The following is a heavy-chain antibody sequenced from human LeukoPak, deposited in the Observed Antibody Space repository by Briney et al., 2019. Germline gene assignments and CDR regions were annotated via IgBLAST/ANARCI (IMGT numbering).Heavy chain of an antibody. Sequence: SETLSLTCTVSGGSISSGGYYWSWIRQHPGKGLEWIGYIYYSGSTYYNPSLKSRVTISVDTSKNQFSLKLSSVTAADTAVYYCARWTGLLLQSQFDYWGQGTLVTVSS. V-gene: IGHV4-31*03. J-gene: IGHJ4*02. CDR1: GGSISSGGYY. CDR3: ARWTGLLLQSQFDY. CDR2: IYYSGST. D-gene: IGHD3-22*01.